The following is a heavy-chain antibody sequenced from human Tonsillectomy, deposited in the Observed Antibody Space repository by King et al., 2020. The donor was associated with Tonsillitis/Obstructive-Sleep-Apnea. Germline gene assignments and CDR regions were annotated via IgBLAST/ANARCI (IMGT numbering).Heavy chain of an antibody. CDR3: AKDGVGATYYYYYYMDV. D-gene: IGHD1-26*01. CDR1: GFTFSSYG. J-gene: IGHJ6*03. CDR2: ISYDGSNK. Sequence: VQLVESGGGVVQPGRSLRLSCAASGFTFSSYGMHWVRQAPGKGLEWVAVISYDGSNKYYADSVKGRFTISRDNSKNTLYLQMNSLGAEDTAVYYCAKDGVGATYYYYYYMDVWGKGTTVTVSS. V-gene: IGHV3-30*18.